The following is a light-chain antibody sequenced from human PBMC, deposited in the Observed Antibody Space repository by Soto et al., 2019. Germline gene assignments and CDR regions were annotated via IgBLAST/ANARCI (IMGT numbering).Light chain of an antibody. Sequence: IVLTQSPGTLSLSPGERATLSCRASQSVSNNYLAWYQQKPGQAPRLLIYGASNRATGIPDRFSGSGSGTDFTLTISRLEPEDFAVYYCQQYDGAPLTFGPGTKVDIK. V-gene: IGKV3-20*01. J-gene: IGKJ3*01. CDR2: GAS. CDR3: QQYDGAPLT. CDR1: QSVSNNY.